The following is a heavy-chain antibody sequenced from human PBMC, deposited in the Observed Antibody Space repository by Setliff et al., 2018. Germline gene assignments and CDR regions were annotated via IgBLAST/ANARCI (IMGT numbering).Heavy chain of an antibody. V-gene: IGHV7-4-1*02. Sequence: GASVKVSCKASGYTLTTYFMNWVRQAPGQGLEWMGYINTRTGNPMYAQGFTGRFVFSLGPSVSTAYLQISSLKAEDTALYYCATGSLVAVGTGHWGQGTLVTVSS. D-gene: IGHD6-13*01. CDR1: GYTLTTYF. CDR2: INTRTGNP. CDR3: ATGSLVAVGTGH. J-gene: IGHJ4*02.